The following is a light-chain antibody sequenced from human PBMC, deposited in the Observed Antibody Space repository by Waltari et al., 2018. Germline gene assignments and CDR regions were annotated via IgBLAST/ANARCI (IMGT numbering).Light chain of an antibody. V-gene: IGLV1-40*01. J-gene: IGLJ3*02. Sequence: QSVLTQPPSVSGAPGQRVSISCTGSSTNIGAGYDVHWYQQVPGSAPKLLIFNNNTRPSGVPYLFPGSKSATSASLAITGLQAEDEADYYCQSSDSSLRGSMFGGGTRLTVL. CDR1: STNIGAGYD. CDR2: NNN. CDR3: QSSDSSLRGSM.